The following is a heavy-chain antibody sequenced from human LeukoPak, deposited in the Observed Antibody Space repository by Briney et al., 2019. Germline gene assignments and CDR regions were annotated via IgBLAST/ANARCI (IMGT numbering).Heavy chain of an antibody. CDR2: LSVST. CDR1: GFTFRSYA. V-gene: IGHV3-23*01. D-gene: IGHD2-2*01. J-gene: IGHJ4*02. CDR3: AKASPSSYCGTTSCSVNFDY. Sequence: GGSLRLSCAASGFTFRSYAMSWVRQAPGKGLEWVPSLSVSTYYADSVKGRFTISRDNSKNTLFLQMNSLRAEDTAVYYCAKASPSSYCGTTSCSVNFDYWGQGTLVTVSS.